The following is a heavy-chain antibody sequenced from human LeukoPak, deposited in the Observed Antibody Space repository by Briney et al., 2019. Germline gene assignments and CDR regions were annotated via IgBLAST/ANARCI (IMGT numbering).Heavy chain of an antibody. CDR1: GYTFTSYG. Sequence: VASVKVSCKASGYTFTSYGISWVRQAPGQGLEWMGWISAYNGNTNYAQKLQGRVTMTTDTSTSTAYMELRSLRSDDTAVYYCASSSIAASRFDPWGQGTLVTVSS. CDR3: ASSSIAASRFDP. D-gene: IGHD6-6*01. J-gene: IGHJ5*02. CDR2: ISAYNGNT. V-gene: IGHV1-18*01.